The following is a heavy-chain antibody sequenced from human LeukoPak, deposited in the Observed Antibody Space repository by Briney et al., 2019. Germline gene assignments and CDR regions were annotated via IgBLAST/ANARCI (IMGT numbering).Heavy chain of an antibody. D-gene: IGHD2-8*01. CDR1: GFTFSSYG. V-gene: IGHV3-30*02. CDR3: AKDRCSNGIGCYYYYMDV. Sequence: GGSLRLSCAASGFTFSSYGMHWVRQAPGKGLEWVAYIQYDGSNEQYAHSVKGRFRISRDSSQSILYLQMNSLRAEDTAVYYCAKDRCSNGIGCYYYYMDVWGKGTTVTISS. J-gene: IGHJ6*03. CDR2: IQYDGSNE.